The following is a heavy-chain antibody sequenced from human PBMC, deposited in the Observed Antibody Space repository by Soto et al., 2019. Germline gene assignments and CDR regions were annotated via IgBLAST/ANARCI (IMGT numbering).Heavy chain of an antibody. CDR1: NGSINSSYY. D-gene: IGHD3-9*01. Sequence: QLELQESGPGLVKPSETLSLTCTVSNGSINSSYYWGWIRQPPGKGLEWIGSIYYSGSAYYNPSLKSRVTISVDSSKNQFSLKLNSVTAADTAVYYCARPGGLGLTGYFRPGDWFDPWGQGTLVTVSS. CDR2: IYYSGSA. J-gene: IGHJ5*02. V-gene: IGHV4-39*01. CDR3: ARPGGLGLTGYFRPGDWFDP.